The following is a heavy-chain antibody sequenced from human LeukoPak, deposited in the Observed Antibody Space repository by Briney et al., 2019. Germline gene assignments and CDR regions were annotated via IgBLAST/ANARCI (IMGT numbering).Heavy chain of an antibody. CDR1: GGSISSYY. Sequence: SETLSLTCTVSGGSISSYYWSWVRQPAGKGLEWIGRIYTSGSTNYNPSLKSRVTMSVDTSKNQFSLQLSSVTAADTAVYYCARAGYCSSTSCSYYYYYMDVWGKGTTVTVSS. J-gene: IGHJ6*03. D-gene: IGHD2-2*03. CDR3: ARAGYCSSTSCSYYYYYMDV. V-gene: IGHV4-4*07. CDR2: IYTSGST.